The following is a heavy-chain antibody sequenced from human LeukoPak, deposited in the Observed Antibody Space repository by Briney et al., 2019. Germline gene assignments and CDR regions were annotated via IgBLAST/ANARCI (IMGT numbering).Heavy chain of an antibody. CDR2: IYYSGST. Sequence: SETLSLACTVSGGSISSSYWTWIRQPPGKGLEWIGYIYYSGSTNYNPSLKSRVTISVDTSKNQFSLNLSSVTAADTAVYYCASAIAEDFYYYYMDVWGKGTTVTVSS. V-gene: IGHV4-59*01. D-gene: IGHD1-14*01. CDR1: GGSISSSY. CDR3: ASAIAEDFYYYYMDV. J-gene: IGHJ6*03.